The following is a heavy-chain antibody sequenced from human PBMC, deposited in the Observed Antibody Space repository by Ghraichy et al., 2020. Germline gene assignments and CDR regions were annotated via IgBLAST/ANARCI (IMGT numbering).Heavy chain of an antibody. D-gene: IGHD4-23*01. J-gene: IGHJ4*02. CDR3: ARELYGGNSRPFDH. CDR1: GGSITSYF. CDR2: VYYNGDT. V-gene: IGHV4-59*01. Sequence: SGSLSLTCLVSGGSITSYFWSWIRQSPAKGLEWIANVYYNGDTFYNPSLKSRVTISVDTSRNQFSLKLVSVTAADTAVYFCARELYGGNSRPFDHWGQGIPVTVSS.